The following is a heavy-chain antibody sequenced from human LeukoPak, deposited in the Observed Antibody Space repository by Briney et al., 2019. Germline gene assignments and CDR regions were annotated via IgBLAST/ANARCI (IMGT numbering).Heavy chain of an antibody. CDR2: ISAYNGDT. V-gene: IGHV1-18*04. Sequence: ASVKVSCKASGYTFNKHGITWVRQAPGQGLGWMGWISAYNGDTKYGQKFQGRVTLITDTSASTAYMELRSLRSDDTAVYYCARDPSNTSGWSPYFDYWGQGALVTVSS. J-gene: IGHJ4*02. D-gene: IGHD6-19*01. CDR1: GYTFNKHG. CDR3: ARDPSNTSGWSPYFDY.